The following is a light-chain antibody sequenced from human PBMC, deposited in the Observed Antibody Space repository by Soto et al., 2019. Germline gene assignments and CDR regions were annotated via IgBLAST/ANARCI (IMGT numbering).Light chain of an antibody. J-gene: IGLJ2*01. CDR1: SSDVGGYDY. CDR2: DVN. V-gene: IGLV2-11*01. CDR3: GSYADSYPSI. Sequence: QSALTQPRSVSGSPGQSVTISCTGTSSDVGGYDYVSWYQQHPGKAPRLVIYDVNNRPSGVPDRFSGSKSGNTASLTISGLQAEEGADYYSGSYADSYPSIFGGGTKLT.